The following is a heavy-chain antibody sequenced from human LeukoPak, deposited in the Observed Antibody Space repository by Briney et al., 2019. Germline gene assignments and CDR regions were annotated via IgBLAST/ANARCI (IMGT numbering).Heavy chain of an antibody. CDR3: ARGKTGTTDFDY. CDR1: GFTFSSYA. CDR2: INHSGST. V-gene: IGHV4-34*01. J-gene: IGHJ4*02. Sequence: GSLRLSCAASGFTFSSYAMSWVRQPPGKGLEWIGEINHSGSTNYNPSLKSRVTISVDTSKNQFSLKLSSVTAADTAVYYCARGKTGTTDFDYWGQGTLVTVSS. D-gene: IGHD1-1*01.